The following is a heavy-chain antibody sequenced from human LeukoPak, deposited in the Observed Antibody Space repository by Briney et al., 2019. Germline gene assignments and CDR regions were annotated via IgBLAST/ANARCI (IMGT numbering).Heavy chain of an antibody. D-gene: IGHD6-19*01. J-gene: IGHJ3*02. Sequence: GESLKISCKGSGYSFTSYWIGWVRQMPGKGLEWMGIIYPGDSDTRYSPSFQGQVTISADKSISTAYLQWSSLKASDTAMYYCARLEDIAVAGTKFDIWGQGTMVTVSS. V-gene: IGHV5-51*01. CDR3: ARLEDIAVAGTKFDI. CDR1: GYSFTSYW. CDR2: IYPGDSDT.